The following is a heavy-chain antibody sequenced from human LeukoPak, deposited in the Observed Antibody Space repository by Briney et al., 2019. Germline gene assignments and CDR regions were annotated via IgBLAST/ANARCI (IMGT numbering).Heavy chain of an antibody. CDR1: GFTFSSYA. J-gene: IGHJ4*02. V-gene: IGHV3-30-3*01. CDR2: ISYDGSNK. CDR3: ARDPRRDGFEIGSFDY. Sequence: QPGRSLRLSCAASGFTFSSYAMHWVRQAPGKGLEWVAVISYDGSNKYYADSVKGRFTISRDNSKNTLYLQMNSLRAEDTAVYYCARDPRRDGFEIGSFDYWGQGTLVTVSS. D-gene: IGHD5-24*01.